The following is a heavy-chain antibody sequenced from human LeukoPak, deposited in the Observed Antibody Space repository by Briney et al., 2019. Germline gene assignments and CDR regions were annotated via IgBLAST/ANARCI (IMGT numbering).Heavy chain of an antibody. D-gene: IGHD6-19*01. Sequence: GGSLRLSCAASGFTFSSYGMHWVRQAPGKGLEWVAVIWYDGSNKYYADSVKGRFTISRDNSKNTLYLQMNSLRAEDTAVYYCAQPYSSGWSLTLDYWGQGTLVTVSS. CDR1: GFTFSSYG. J-gene: IGHJ4*02. CDR2: IWYDGSNK. CDR3: AQPYSSGWSLTLDY. V-gene: IGHV3-30*02.